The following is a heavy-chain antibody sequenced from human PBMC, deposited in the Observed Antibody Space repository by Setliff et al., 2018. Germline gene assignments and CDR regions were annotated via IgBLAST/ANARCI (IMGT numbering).Heavy chain of an antibody. Sequence: GGSLRLSCAASGLTFRTYAMSWVRQAPGKGLEWVSSTTGSGGDRDYADSVKGRFTISRDNSKNTLYLQMNSLRAEDTAVYYCVTTTIIIYYFDFWGQGTPVTVSS. J-gene: IGHJ4*02. V-gene: IGHV3-23*01. CDR2: TTGSGGDR. CDR1: GLTFRTYA. CDR3: VTTTIIIYYFDF. D-gene: IGHD1-1*01.